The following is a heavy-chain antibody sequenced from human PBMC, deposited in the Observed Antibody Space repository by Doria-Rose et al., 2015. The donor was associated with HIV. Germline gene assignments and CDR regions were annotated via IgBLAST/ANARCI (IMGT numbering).Heavy chain of an antibody. Sequence: QVTLKESGPVLVKPTETLTLTCTVSGVSLSSPGMGVSWIRQPPGKALEWLANIFSDDERYYTTSLKSRLTITRDTSKCQVVLTMTDMDPVDTATYYCARIKSSRWYHKYYFDFWGQGTLVIVSA. V-gene: IGHV2-26*01. CDR2: IFSDDER. J-gene: IGHJ4*02. CDR3: ARIKSSRWYHKYYFDF. CDR1: GVSLSSPGMG. D-gene: IGHD6-13*01.